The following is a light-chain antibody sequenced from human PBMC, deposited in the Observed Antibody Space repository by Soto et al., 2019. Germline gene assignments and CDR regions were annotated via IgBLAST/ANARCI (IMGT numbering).Light chain of an antibody. CDR3: QCYDSSLSGSV. J-gene: IGLJ2*01. Sequence: QSVLTQPPSVSGSPGQRVTISCTGSSSNIGAGYYVHWYQQLPGTAPKLLIYGNSNRPSGVPDRFSGSKSGTSAALAITGLQAEDEADYYCQCYDSSLSGSVFGGGTKLTVL. V-gene: IGLV1-40*01. CDR2: GNS. CDR1: SSNIGAGYY.